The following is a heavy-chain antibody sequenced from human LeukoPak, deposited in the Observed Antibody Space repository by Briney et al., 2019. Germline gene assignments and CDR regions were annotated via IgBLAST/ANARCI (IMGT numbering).Heavy chain of an antibody. CDR2: ISSSSSYI. CDR3: GRAGGSSSSSQGYY. CDR1: GFTFSSYS. J-gene: IGHJ4*02. V-gene: IGHV3-21*01. Sequence: KPGGSLRLSCAVSGFTFSSYSMNWVRQAPGKGLEWVSSISSSSSYIYYADSVKGRFTISRDNAKNSLYLQMNSLRAEDTAVYYGGRAGGSSSSSQGYYWGQGTLVTVSS. D-gene: IGHD2-15*01.